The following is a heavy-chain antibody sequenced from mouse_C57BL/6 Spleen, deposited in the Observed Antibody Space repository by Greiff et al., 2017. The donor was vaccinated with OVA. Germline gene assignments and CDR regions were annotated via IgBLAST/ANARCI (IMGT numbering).Heavy chain of an antibody. CDR1: GFNIKDYY. D-gene: IGHD2-4*01. CDR3: ASTMIRRGYWYFDV. Sequence: VQLKESGAELVKPGASVKLSCTASGFNIKDYYMHWVKQRTEQGLEWIGRIDPEDGATKYAPKFQGKATITADTSSNTAYLQLSSLTSEDTAVYYCASTMIRRGYWYFDVWGTGTTVTVSS. V-gene: IGHV14-2*01. J-gene: IGHJ1*03. CDR2: IDPEDGAT.